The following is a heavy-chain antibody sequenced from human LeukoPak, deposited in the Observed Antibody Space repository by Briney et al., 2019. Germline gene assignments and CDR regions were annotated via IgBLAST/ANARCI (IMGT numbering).Heavy chain of an antibody. CDR3: AREPTAVGL. J-gene: IGHJ4*02. Sequence: GGSLRLSCAASGFTFSSHWMSWVRQAPGKGLEWVANIERDGSEKNYVESVKGRFTISRDNAKNALYLQMNSLRAEDTAVYFCAREPTAVGLWGQGTLVTVSS. D-gene: IGHD1-26*01. CDR1: GFTFSSHW. CDR2: IERDGSEK. V-gene: IGHV3-7*01.